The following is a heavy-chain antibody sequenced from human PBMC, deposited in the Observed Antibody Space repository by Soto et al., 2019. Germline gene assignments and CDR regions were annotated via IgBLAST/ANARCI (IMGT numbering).Heavy chain of an antibody. Sequence: QVQLQQWGAGLLKPSETLSLTCAVYGGSLSGYYWNWIRQAPGKGLEWIGEINHSGSTNYNPSLKSRVTISVDTSKNQFSLMLSSVTAADTAVYYCARGYGRNLDYWGQGTLVTVSS. J-gene: IGHJ4*02. CDR3: ARGYGRNLDY. D-gene: IGHD3-10*01. CDR2: INHSGST. CDR1: GGSLSGYY. V-gene: IGHV4-34*01.